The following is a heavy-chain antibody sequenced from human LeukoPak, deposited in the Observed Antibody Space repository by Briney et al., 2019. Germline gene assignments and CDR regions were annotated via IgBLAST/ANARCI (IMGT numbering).Heavy chain of an antibody. D-gene: IGHD3-10*01. CDR1: GGSITNYY. V-gene: IGHV4-59*01. CDR3: ARGKEVITMLRGLKPSYYFDY. J-gene: IGHJ4*02. CDR2: IYYSGST. Sequence: SETLSLTCTVSGGSITNYYWIWIRQPPGKGLEGIGYIYYSGSTKYKSSLKSRVTISVDTSKNQFSLKLSSVTAADTAVYYCARGKEVITMLRGLKPSYYFDYWGQGTLVTVSS.